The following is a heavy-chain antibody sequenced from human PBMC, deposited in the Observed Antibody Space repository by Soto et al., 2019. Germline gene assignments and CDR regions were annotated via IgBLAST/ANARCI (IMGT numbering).Heavy chain of an antibody. CDR1: GYTFTSYA. D-gene: IGHD3-22*01. Sequence: ASVKVSCKASGYTFTSYAMHWVRQAPGQRLEWMGWINAGNGNTKYSQKFQGRVTITRDTSASTAYMELSSLRSEDTAVYYCARDKGFYDSSGYGLDPWGQGTLVTVSS. CDR3: ARDKGFYDSSGYGLDP. J-gene: IGHJ5*02. V-gene: IGHV1-3*01. CDR2: INAGNGNT.